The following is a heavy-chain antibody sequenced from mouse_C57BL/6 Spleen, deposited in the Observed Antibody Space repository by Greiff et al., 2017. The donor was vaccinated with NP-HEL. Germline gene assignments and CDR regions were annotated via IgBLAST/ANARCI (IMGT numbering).Heavy chain of an antibody. D-gene: IGHD2-3*01. V-gene: IGHV1-59*01. CDR3: ARTGDGPY. Sequence: VQLQQPGAELVRPGTSVKLSCKASGYTFTSYWMHWVKQRPGQGLEWIGVIDPSDSYTNYNQKFKGKATLTVDTSSSTAYMQLSSLTSEDSAVYYCARTGDGPYWGQGTTLTVSS. J-gene: IGHJ2*01. CDR2: IDPSDSYT. CDR1: GYTFTSYW.